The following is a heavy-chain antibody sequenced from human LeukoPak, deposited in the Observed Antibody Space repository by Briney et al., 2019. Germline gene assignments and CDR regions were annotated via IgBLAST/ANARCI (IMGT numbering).Heavy chain of an antibody. V-gene: IGHV3-33*06. Sequence: RSGGSLRLSCAASGFTFSSYGMPWVRQAPGKGLEWVAVIWYDGSNKYYADSVKGRFTISRDNSKNTLYLQLNSLRAEDTAVYYCAKDYAYFTVRELLFDFWGQGTLVTVSS. D-gene: IGHD3-16*01. J-gene: IGHJ4*02. CDR2: IWYDGSNK. CDR3: AKDYAYFTVRELLFDF. CDR1: GFTFSSYG.